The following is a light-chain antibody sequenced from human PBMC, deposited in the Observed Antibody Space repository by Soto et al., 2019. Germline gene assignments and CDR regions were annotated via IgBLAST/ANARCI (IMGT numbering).Light chain of an antibody. CDR3: QQYYSTPPYT. Sequence: DIVMTQSPDSLAVSLGERATINCKSSQSVLYSSNNKNYLAWYQQKPGQPPKLLIYLASTRESGVPDRFSGSGSGTDFTLTISSLQDEDVAVYYCQQYYSTPPYTFGQGTKLEIK. CDR2: LAS. J-gene: IGKJ2*01. V-gene: IGKV4-1*01. CDR1: QSVLYSSNNKNY.